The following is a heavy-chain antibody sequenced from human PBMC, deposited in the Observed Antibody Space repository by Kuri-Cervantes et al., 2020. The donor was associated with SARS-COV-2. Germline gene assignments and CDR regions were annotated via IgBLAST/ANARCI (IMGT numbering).Heavy chain of an antibody. V-gene: IGHV3-49*03. CDR2: IKIKTFGETR. Sequence: GESLKISCTTSGFSFRDFGVTWFRQAPGKGLEWVGFIKIKTFGETREYAASVKGRFTISRDDSKNIAYLQMNSLKSDDTGMYFCARSWRGNYYAMDVWGQGTTVTVSS. D-gene: IGHD3-3*01. J-gene: IGHJ6*02. CDR3: ARSWRGNYYAMDV. CDR1: GFSFRDFG.